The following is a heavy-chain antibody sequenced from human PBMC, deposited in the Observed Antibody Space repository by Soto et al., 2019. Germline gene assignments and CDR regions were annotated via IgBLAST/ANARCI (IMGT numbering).Heavy chain of an antibody. CDR2: IYHSGRT. J-gene: IGHJ4*02. Sequence: TLSLTCTVSGGSISSDDYYWTWIRQPPGKGLEWIGYIYHSGRTSYNPSLDSRITISMDTSNNQFSLKLSSVTAADTAVYYCARDRSNSPDYFDYWGQGALVTVSS. CDR1: GGSISSDDYY. CDR3: ARDRSNSPDYFDY. V-gene: IGHV4-30-4*01. D-gene: IGHD6-6*01.